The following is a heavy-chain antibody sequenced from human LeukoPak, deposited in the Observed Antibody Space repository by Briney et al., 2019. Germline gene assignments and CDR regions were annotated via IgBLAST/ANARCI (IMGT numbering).Heavy chain of an antibody. CDR3: ARRLVVVEHSRGYYFDY. Sequence: GESLKISCKGSGYSFTSYWIGWVRQMPGKGLEWMGIIYPGDSDSRYSPSFQGQVTISADKSISTAYLQWSSLKASDTAMYYCARRLVVVEHSRGYYFDYWGQGTLVTVSS. CDR1: GYSFTSYW. V-gene: IGHV5-51*01. D-gene: IGHD3-22*01. J-gene: IGHJ4*02. CDR2: IYPGDSDS.